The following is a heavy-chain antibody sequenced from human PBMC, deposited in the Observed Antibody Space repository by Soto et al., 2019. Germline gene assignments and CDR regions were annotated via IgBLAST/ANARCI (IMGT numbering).Heavy chain of an antibody. Sequence: QVQLVQSGAEVKKPGASVKVSCKASGYTFTSYGVSWVRQAPGQGLEWMGWISGYHGNTNYAQKLQGRVTMTTDTSTSTAYMELRSLRSDDTAVYYCARAGKYYYGSGSPYYYGMDVWGQGITVTVSS. CDR2: ISGYHGNT. CDR3: ARAGKYYYGSGSPYYYGMDV. D-gene: IGHD3-10*01. V-gene: IGHV1-18*04. J-gene: IGHJ6*02. CDR1: GYTFTSYG.